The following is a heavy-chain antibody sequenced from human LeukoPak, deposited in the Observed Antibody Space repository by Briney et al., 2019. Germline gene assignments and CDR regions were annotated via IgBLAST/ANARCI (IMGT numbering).Heavy chain of an antibody. V-gene: IGHV1-2*02. CDR3: AILGNIVVVPAANSGPFEWFDP. D-gene: IGHD2-2*01. J-gene: IGHJ5*02. CDR1: GYTFTSYD. CDR2: INPNSGGT. Sequence: ASVKVSCKASGYTFTSYDINWVRQATGQGLEWMGWINPNSGGTNYAQKFQGRVTMTRDTSISTAYMELSRLRSDDTAVYYCAILGNIVVVPAANSGPFEWFDPWGQGTLVTVSS.